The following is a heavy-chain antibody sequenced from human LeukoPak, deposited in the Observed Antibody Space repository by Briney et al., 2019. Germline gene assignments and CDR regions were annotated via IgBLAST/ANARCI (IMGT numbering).Heavy chain of an antibody. V-gene: IGHV4-39*01. J-gene: IGHJ4*02. CDR2: LSSSGST. Sequence: NPSKTLSLTCTVSGASISSSIHYWGWFRQPPGKGLEWIGTLSSSGSTYYNPSLKSRVTISVDTSKNQFSLRQSSVTAADTAVYYCVRHVTGSSHDDWGQGTLVTVSS. CDR3: VRHVTGSSHDD. D-gene: IGHD1-26*01. CDR1: GASISSSIHY.